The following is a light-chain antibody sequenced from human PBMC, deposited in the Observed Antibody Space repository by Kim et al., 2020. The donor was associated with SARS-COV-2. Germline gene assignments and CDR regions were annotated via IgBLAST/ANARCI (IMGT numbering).Light chain of an antibody. CDR2: GAS. CDR3: QQYGDSPLT. Sequence: ENVLTQSPGTLSLSPGERATLSCRASQSVGSSFLAWYQQKLGQAPRLLIYGASSRATGIPDRFTGSGSGTDFTLTISRLEPEDFAVYYCQQYGDSPLTFGGGTKVDIK. J-gene: IGKJ4*01. V-gene: IGKV3-20*01. CDR1: QSVGSSF.